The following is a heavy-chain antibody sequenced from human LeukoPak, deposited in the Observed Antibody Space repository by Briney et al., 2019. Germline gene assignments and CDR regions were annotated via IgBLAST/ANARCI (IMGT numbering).Heavy chain of an antibody. V-gene: IGHV3-7*01. CDR2: IMQDGSEK. CDR1: GFTFSSHW. D-gene: IGHD4-17*01. Sequence: GGSLRLSCIASGFTFSSHWMNWVRQAPGKGLEWVANIMQDGSEKYYVDSVKGRFIISRGNAKNSLYLQMNSLGAEDTAVYYCARESTKYGAYVSGFDFWGQGTMVTVSS. CDR3: ARESTKYGAYVSGFDF. J-gene: IGHJ3*01.